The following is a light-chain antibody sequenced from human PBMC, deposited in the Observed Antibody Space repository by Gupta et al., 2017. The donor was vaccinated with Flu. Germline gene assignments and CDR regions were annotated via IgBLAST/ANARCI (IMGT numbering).Light chain of an antibody. CDR2: AAS. J-gene: IGKJ1*01. Sequence: DIQMTQSPSSLSASVGDRITITCRASQGIRNDLAWYQQKPGKAPKRLIYAASTLQSGVPSRFGGSGSGTEFTLTSSSLQHEDFASYYCLQHNSLWTLGQGTKVEIK. CDR3: LQHNSLWT. CDR1: QGIRND. V-gene: IGKV1-17*01.